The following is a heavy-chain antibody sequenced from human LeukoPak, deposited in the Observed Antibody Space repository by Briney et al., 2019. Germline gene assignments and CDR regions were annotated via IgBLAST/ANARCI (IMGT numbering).Heavy chain of an antibody. J-gene: IGHJ5*02. V-gene: IGHV4-39*01. D-gene: IGHD3-22*01. Sequence: PSETLSLNCTVSGGSISSSSYDWGWIRQPPGKGRERIGSIDYGESTYYNPCIKTRVAIAVERSKNQVSRKLSSVNTADTDVYYCARWYYYDSSGLRQGQNWFDPWGQGTLVTVSS. CDR2: IDYGEST. CDR3: ARWYYYDSSGLRQGQNWFDP. CDR1: GGSISSSSYD.